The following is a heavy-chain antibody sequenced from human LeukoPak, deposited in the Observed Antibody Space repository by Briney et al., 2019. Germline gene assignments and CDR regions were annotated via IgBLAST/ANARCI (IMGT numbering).Heavy chain of an antibody. V-gene: IGHV3-74*01. Sequence: GGSLRLSCAASGFTFTSYWMHWVRQAPGKGLVWVSRINSDGSSTSYADSVKGRFTISRDNAKNALYLQMNSLRVEDTALYSCAKDVGHLERNPDSWGQGTLVTVSS. CDR2: INSDGSST. CDR1: GFTFTSYW. D-gene: IGHD1-1*01. CDR3: AKDVGHLERNPDS. J-gene: IGHJ4*02.